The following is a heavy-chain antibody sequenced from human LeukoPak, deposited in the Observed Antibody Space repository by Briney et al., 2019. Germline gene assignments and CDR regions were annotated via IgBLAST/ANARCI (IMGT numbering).Heavy chain of an antibody. D-gene: IGHD2-15*01. CDR2: IRYDGSNK. CDR1: GFTFSSYG. V-gene: IGHV3-30*02. CDR3: AKGLRTARYCSGGSCLDY. J-gene: IGHJ4*02. Sequence: PGGSLRLSCAASGFTFSSYGMHWVRQAPGKGLEWVAFIRYDGSNKYYADSVKGRFTISRDNSKNTLYLQMNSLRAEDTAVYYCAKGLRTARYCSGGSCLDYWGRGTLVTVSS.